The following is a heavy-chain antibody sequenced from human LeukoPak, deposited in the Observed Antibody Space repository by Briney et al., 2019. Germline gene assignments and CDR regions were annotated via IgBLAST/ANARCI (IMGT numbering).Heavy chain of an antibody. J-gene: IGHJ6*02. Sequence: GGSLRLSCAASGFTFSSYSMNWVRQAPGKGLEWVSSISSSSSYIYYADSVKGRFTISRDNAKNSLYLQMNSLRAEDTAVYYCARDFVVGYYYGMGVWGQGTTVTVSS. V-gene: IGHV3-21*01. D-gene: IGHD2-21*01. CDR2: ISSSSSYI. CDR1: GFTFSSYS. CDR3: ARDFVVGYYYGMGV.